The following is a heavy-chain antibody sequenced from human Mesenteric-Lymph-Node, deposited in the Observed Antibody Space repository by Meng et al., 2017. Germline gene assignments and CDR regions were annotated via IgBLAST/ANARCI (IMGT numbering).Heavy chain of an antibody. V-gene: IGHV3-9*01. CDR1: GFTFSSYA. Sequence: GGSLRLSCAASGFTFSSYAMHWVRQAPGKGLEWVSGISWNSGNIGYADSVKGRFTISRDNAENTLYLQMNSLGVEDTAVYYCVKEAVSGWFYDAFDIWGQGTMVTVSS. D-gene: IGHD6-19*01. CDR2: ISWNSGNI. J-gene: IGHJ3*02. CDR3: VKEAVSGWFYDAFDI.